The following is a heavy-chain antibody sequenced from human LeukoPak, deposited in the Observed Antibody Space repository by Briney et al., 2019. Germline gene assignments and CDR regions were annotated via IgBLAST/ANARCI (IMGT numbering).Heavy chain of an antibody. CDR1: GGTFSSYA. V-gene: IGHV1-69*13. Sequence: GASVKVSCKASGGTFSSYAISWVRQAPGQGLEWMGGIIPIFGTANYAQKFQGRVTITADESTSTAYMELSSLRSEDTAVYYCAGHRGYDSSVYYPYYYYGMDVWGQGTTVTVSS. CDR2: IIPIFGTA. D-gene: IGHD3-22*01. J-gene: IGHJ6*02. CDR3: AGHRGYDSSVYYPYYYYGMDV.